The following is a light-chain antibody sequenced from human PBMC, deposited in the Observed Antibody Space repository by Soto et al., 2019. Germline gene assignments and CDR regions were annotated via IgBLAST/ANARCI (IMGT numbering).Light chain of an antibody. J-gene: IGKJ3*01. CDR3: QQRSNWPSFT. V-gene: IGKV3-11*01. CDR1: QSVSTD. Sequence: ALAQSPVALSLSPGERATLSCRASQSVSTDLAWYQQKPGQTPRLLIYDASNRATGIPVRFAGSGSGTDFTLTISSLEPEDFAVYYCQQRSNWPSFTFGPGTKVDIK. CDR2: DAS.